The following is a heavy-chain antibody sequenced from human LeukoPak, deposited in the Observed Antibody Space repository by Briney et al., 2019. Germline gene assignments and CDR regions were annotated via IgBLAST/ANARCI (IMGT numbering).Heavy chain of an antibody. CDR1: GFTFSDYY. D-gene: IGHD3-3*01. CDR2: ISYSGNTI. V-gene: IGHV3-11*04. Sequence: GGSLRLSCAASGFTFSDYYMSWIRQAPGKGLEWVSYISYSGNTIYYADSVKGRFTISRDNAKNSLYLQMNSLRAEDTAVYYCARKRVTIFGVVTFDAMDVWGKGTTVTVSS. CDR3: ARKRVTIFGVVTFDAMDV. J-gene: IGHJ6*04.